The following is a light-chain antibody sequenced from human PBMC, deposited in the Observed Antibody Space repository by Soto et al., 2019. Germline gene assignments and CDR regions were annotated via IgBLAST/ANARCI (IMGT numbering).Light chain of an antibody. CDR2: RND. CDR1: SSNIGSYY. V-gene: IGLV1-47*01. Sequence: QYVLTQPPSASGTPGQRVTISCSGSSSNIGSYYVYWYQQLPGTAPKLLIYRNDQRPSGVPDRFSGSKSGTSASLAISRLRSEDEADYYCAAWDDSLRVVFGGGTKLTVI. CDR3: AAWDDSLRVV. J-gene: IGLJ2*01.